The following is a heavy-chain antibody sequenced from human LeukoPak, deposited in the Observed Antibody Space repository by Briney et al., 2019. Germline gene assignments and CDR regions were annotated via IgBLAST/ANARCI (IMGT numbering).Heavy chain of an antibody. CDR3: AKDRPTWPIDY. CDR1: GFTFSGYG. Sequence: GGSLRLSCAASGFTFSGYGMHWVRQAPGKGLEWVSVISYDGSNKDYGDSAKGRFTISRDNSKNTLFLQMNSLRAEDTAVYYCAKDRPTWPIDYWGQGTLVTVSS. D-gene: IGHD5-12*01. V-gene: IGHV3-30*18. J-gene: IGHJ4*02. CDR2: ISYDGSNK.